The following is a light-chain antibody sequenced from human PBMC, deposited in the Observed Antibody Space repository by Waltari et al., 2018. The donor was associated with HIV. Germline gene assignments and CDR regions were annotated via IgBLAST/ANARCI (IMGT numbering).Light chain of an antibody. J-gene: IGLJ3*02. CDR2: EVS. V-gene: IGLV2-14*01. Sequence: SDADSFDYVSWYQQHPGKVPTLIIYEVSFRASGVSNRFSASKSGNTTSLTISGLQAEDEAVYYCGSYTATNSMMFGGGTKLTVL. CDR3: GSYTATNSMM. CDR1: SDADSFDY.